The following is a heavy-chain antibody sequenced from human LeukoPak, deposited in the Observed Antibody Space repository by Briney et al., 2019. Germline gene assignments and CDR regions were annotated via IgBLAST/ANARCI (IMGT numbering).Heavy chain of an antibody. CDR2: ISGSCGST. CDR1: GFTFSSYA. J-gene: IGHJ4*02. V-gene: IGHV3-23*01. CDR3: AKLHGLWVGESFDY. D-gene: IGHD3-10*01. Sequence: PGGSLRLSCAASGFTFSSYAMSWVRKAPGKGLEWVSAISGSCGSTYYADSVKDRFTISRDNSKNTLYLQMNSLRAEDTAVYYSAKLHGLWVGESFDYWGQGTLVTVSS.